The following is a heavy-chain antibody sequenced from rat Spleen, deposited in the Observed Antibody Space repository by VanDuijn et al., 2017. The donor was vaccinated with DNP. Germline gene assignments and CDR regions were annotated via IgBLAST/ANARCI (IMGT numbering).Heavy chain of an antibody. CDR3: TTDRNNACYFDY. CDR2: ISSSGDKI. J-gene: IGHJ2*01. CDR1: GLTFSNAD. V-gene: IGHV5-25*01. D-gene: IGHD1-10*01. Sequence: EVQLVESGGGLVQPGRSMKLSCGASGLTFSNADMAWVRQAPTRGLEWVASISSSGDKIYYRDSVKGRFTISRDNAKSSLYLQMDSLRSEDTATYYCTTDRNNACYFDYWGQGVMVTVSS.